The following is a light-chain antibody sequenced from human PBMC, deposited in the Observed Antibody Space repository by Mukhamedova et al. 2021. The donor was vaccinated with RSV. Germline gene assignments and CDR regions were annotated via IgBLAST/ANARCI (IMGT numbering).Light chain of an antibody. J-gene: IGKJ2*03. CDR2: GAS. V-gene: IGKV1-12*01. Sequence: WYQRRVHGKAPKLLIYGASSLQSGVPSRFSGSGSGTDFTLTISDLQTEDFATYYGQRANSFPYSFGQGIKLEIK. CDR3: QRANSFPYS.